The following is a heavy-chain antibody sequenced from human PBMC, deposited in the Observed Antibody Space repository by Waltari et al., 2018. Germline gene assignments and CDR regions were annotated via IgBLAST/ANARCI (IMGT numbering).Heavy chain of an antibody. CDR2: VIPILGIA. CDR1: GGTFSSYT. Sequence: QVQLVQSGAEVKKPGSSVKVSCKASGGTFSSYTISWVRQAPGQGLEWMGRVIPILGIANYAQKFQGRVTITADKSTSTAYMELSSLRSEDTAVYYCAMLASYSWFDPWGQGTLVTVSS. D-gene: IGHD1-26*01. CDR3: AMLASYSWFDP. V-gene: IGHV1-69*02. J-gene: IGHJ5*02.